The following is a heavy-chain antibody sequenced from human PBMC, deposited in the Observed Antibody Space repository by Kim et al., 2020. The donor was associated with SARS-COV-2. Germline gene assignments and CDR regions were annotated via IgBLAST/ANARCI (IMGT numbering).Heavy chain of an antibody. CDR3: ARVGRGGHTYYYDSSGLRPYYFDY. Sequence: SETLSLTCTVSGGSISSGGYYWSWIRQHPGKGLEWIGYIYYSGSTYYNPSLKSRVTISVDTSKNQFSLKLSSVTAADTAVYYCARVGRGGHTYYYDSSGLRPYYFDYWGQGTLVTVSS. J-gene: IGHJ4*02. CDR1: GGSISSGGYY. CDR2: IYYSGST. D-gene: IGHD3-22*01. V-gene: IGHV4-31*03.